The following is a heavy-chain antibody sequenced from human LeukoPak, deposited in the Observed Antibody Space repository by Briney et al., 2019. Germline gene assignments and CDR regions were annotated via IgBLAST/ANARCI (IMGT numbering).Heavy chain of an antibody. CDR3: ARDPDCSSTSCYYYYGMDV. CDR2: IIPIFGTA. V-gene: IGHV1-69*13. J-gene: IGHJ6*02. D-gene: IGHD2-2*01. CDR1: GGTFSSYA. Sequence: SVKVSCKASGGTFSSYAISWVRQAPGQGLEWMGGIIPIFGTANYAQKFQGRVTITADESTSTAYMELSSLRSEDTAVYYCARDPDCSSTSCYYYYGMDVWGQGTTVTVSS.